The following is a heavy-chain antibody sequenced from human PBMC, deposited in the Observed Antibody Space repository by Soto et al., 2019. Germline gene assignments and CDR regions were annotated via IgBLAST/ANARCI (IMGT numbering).Heavy chain of an antibody. CDR1: VGSISSGGYY. CDR2: IYYSGST. Sequence: PSETLSLTCTVSVGSISSGGYYCSWIRQHPWKGLEWIGYIYYSGSTYYSPSLKSRVTISVDTSKNQFSLKLSSVTAADTAVYYCARDPYYYDSSGYQASYFDYWGQGTLVTVSS. CDR3: ARDPYYYDSSGYQASYFDY. V-gene: IGHV4-31*03. J-gene: IGHJ4*02. D-gene: IGHD3-22*01.